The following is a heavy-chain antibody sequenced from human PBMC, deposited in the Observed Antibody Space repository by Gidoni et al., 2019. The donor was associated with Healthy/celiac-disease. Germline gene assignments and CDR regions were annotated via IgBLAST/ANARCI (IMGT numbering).Heavy chain of an antibody. J-gene: IGHJ4*02. CDR1: GITLSSSA. V-gene: IGHV3-23*01. CDR2: ISGSGGST. Sequence: EVQLLESGGGLVQSGGSLRLYCAAPGITLSSSAMSWVRQAPGKGLEWVSAISGSGGSTYYADSVKGRFTISRDNSKNTLYLQMNSLRAEDTAVYYCAKVGGGDYYDSSGYYFDYWGQGTLVTVSS. D-gene: IGHD3-22*01. CDR3: AKVGGGDYYDSSGYYFDY.